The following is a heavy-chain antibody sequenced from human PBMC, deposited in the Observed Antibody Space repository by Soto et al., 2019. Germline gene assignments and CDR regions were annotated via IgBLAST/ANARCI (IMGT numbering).Heavy chain of an antibody. Sequence: GGSLRLSCAASGFTFHTYAMTWVRQAPEKGLEWVSAITGGGGRTYYADSVKGRFTISRDNSKNTLYLQMNSLRVEDTAVYYCTTRGFDSGGWYYYALDVSGKGTALTASS. V-gene: IGHV3-23*01. CDR2: ITGGGGRT. D-gene: IGHD5-12*01. J-gene: IGHJ6*04. CDR1: GFTFHTYA. CDR3: TTRGFDSGGWYYYALDV.